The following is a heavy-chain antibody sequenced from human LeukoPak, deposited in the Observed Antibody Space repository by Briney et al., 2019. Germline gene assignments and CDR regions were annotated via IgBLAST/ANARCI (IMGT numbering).Heavy chain of an antibody. D-gene: IGHD3-10*01. CDR1: GFILSRYG. CDR3: AKDSAFYYIDV. J-gene: IGHJ6*03. CDR2: IRYNGNNQ. Sequence: GGSLRLSCAASGFILSRYGMHWVRQAPGKGLEWVAFIRYNGNNQYYADSVKGRFTISRDNSKNTLYLQMNSLKGDDTAVYYCAKDSAFYYIDVWGKGTTVIISS. V-gene: IGHV3-30*02.